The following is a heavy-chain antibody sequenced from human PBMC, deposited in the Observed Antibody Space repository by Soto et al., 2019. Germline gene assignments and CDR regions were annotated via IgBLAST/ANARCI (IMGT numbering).Heavy chain of an antibody. V-gene: IGHV4-39*01. CDR2: FFIGGNT. D-gene: IGHD2-15*01. J-gene: IGHJ5*02. CDR3: ARAHCSGGSCYSVQHWFDP. Sequence: SETLSLTCTVSGGSISSSTYYWGWMRQPPGKGLEWIASFFIGGNTYYNPSLKSRVTISVDTSKNQFSLKLSSVTAADTAVYYCARAHCSGGSCYSVQHWFDPWGQGTLVTVSS. CDR1: GGSISSSTYY.